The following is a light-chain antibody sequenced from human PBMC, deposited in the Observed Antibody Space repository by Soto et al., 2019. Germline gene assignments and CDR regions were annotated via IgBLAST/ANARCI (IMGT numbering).Light chain of an antibody. Sequence: EIVMTQSPATLSVSPGERATLSCRASQSVSSNLAWYQQKPGQAPRLLIYGASTRATGGPARFSGSGSGTEFTLTISSLQSEDFAVYYCQQYNRWPLTFGGGTKLEIQ. J-gene: IGKJ4*01. CDR2: GAS. V-gene: IGKV3-15*01. CDR3: QQYNRWPLT. CDR1: QSVSSN.